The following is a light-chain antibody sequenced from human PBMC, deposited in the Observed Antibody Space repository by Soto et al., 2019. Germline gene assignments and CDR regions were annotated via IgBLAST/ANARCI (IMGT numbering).Light chain of an antibody. Sequence: QSVLTQPASVSGSPGQSITISCTGTSSDVGGYNYVSWYQQHPGKAPKLLIYEVRHRPSGVSNRFSGSRSGNTASLTISGLQAEDEADYYCSSYTDSSNYVFGTGTKVTVL. CDR3: SSYTDSSNYV. J-gene: IGLJ1*01. V-gene: IGLV2-14*01. CDR1: SSDVGGYNY. CDR2: EVR.